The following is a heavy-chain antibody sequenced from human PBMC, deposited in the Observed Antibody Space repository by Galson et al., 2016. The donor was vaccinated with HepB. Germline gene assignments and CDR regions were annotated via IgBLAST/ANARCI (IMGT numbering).Heavy chain of an antibody. V-gene: IGHV1-18*01. CDR3: GREREADDSSGPFRDY. J-gene: IGHJ4*02. CDR1: GYTFTTYG. Sequence: QSGAEVKKPGASVKVSCKASGYTFTTYGITWVRQAPGQGLEWMGWISAYNGNTISAQQLQGRVTLTTDTSTTTAYMELRSLRSDDTAVYYCGREREADDSSGPFRDYWGQGTLLTVSS. D-gene: IGHD3-22*01. CDR2: ISAYNGNT.